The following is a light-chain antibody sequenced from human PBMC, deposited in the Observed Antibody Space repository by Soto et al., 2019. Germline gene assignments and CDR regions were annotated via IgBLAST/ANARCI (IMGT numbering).Light chain of an antibody. V-gene: IGKV3-15*01. J-gene: IGKJ4*01. CDR3: QQYEKWPPLT. CDR2: GAS. Sequence: EIVMTQSPATLSVSPGERATLSCRASESIYSNLAWYQQKLGQAPRLLIYGASTRATGIPARFSGSGSGTEFTLTISSLQSEDFAVYDCQQYEKWPPLTFGGGTKVEI. CDR1: ESIYSN.